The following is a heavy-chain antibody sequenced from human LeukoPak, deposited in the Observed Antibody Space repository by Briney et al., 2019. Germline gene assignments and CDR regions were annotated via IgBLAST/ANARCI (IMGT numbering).Heavy chain of an antibody. J-gene: IGHJ5*02. Sequence: PGGSLRLSCAASGFTFSSYAMSWVRQAPDKGLEWVSGISGSGGSTYYADSVKGRFTISRDNSKNTLYLQMNSLTAEDTAVYFCARGPAAMAEYNWFDPWGQGTLVIVSS. D-gene: IGHD2-2*01. CDR1: GFTFSSYA. V-gene: IGHV3-23*01. CDR3: ARGPAAMAEYNWFDP. CDR2: ISGSGGST.